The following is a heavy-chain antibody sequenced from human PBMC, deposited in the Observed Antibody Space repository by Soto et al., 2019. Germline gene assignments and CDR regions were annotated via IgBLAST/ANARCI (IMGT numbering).Heavy chain of an antibody. V-gene: IGHV1-2*07. Sequence: ASVKVSCPTSRYSFTGYYMHWARHPPGQGLEWMGSLLPHSGETNYPLKFQATDTLTRDTSISIAYMQLSGLTPDDPPGHYCAREADDFTNGAHDLWGPGTLVTVSS. CDR2: LLPHSGET. J-gene: IGHJ5*02. CDR1: RYSFTGYY. D-gene: IGHD4-4*01. CDR3: AREADDFTNGAHDL.